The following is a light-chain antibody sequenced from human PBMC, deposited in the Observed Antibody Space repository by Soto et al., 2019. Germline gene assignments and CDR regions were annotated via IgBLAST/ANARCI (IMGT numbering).Light chain of an antibody. CDR2: GAS. CDR3: QNYDTALIP. CDR1: QGISNY. J-gene: IGKJ5*01. Sequence: DIQMTQSPSSLSASVGDRVTITCRASQGISNYLAWYQQKPGKVPKILIYGASTLQSGVPSRFTGSGSGTDFTLTIVSPQPEDAATYYCQNYDTALIPCGQGTRLEIK. V-gene: IGKV1-27*01.